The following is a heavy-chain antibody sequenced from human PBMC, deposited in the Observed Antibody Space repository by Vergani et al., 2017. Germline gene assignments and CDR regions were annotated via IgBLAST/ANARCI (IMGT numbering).Heavy chain of an antibody. CDR1: GFTFSSYA. CDR3: AKVRRGDIVVVPASIFDY. J-gene: IGHJ4*02. D-gene: IGHD2-2*01. V-gene: IGHV3-23*01. CDR2: NSGSGGST. Sequence: EVQLLESGGGLVQPGGSLRLSCAASGFTFSSYAMSWVRQAPGKGLEWVSANSGSGGSTYYADAVKGRFTISRDNSKNTLYLQMNRLRAEDTAVYYCAKVRRGDIVVVPASIFDYWGQGTLVTVSS.